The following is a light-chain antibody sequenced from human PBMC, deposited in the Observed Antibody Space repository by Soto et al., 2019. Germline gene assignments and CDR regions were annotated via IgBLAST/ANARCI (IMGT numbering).Light chain of an antibody. CDR2: AAS. CDR1: QGISSY. V-gene: IGKV1-9*01. CDR3: QQLLSYPIT. Sequence: IQLTQSPSFLSASVGDRVTITFRASQGISSYLAWYQQKPGKAPKLLIYAASTLQSGVPLRFSGSGSGTSFTLTISSLQPEDFATYYCQQLLSYPITFAQGTRLEIK. J-gene: IGKJ5*01.